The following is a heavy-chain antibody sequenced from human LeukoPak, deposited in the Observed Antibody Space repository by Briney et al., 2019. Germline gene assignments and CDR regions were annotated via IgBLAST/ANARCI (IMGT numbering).Heavy chain of an antibody. Sequence: GGSLRLSCAASGFTFSSYSMNWVRQAPGKGLEWVSYISSSSTIYYADSVKGRFTISRDNAKNSLYLQMNSLRAEDTAVYYCARDLKIAAAEDYWGQGTLVTVSS. CDR2: ISSSSTI. CDR3: ARDLKIAAAEDY. CDR1: GFTFSSYS. D-gene: IGHD6-13*01. J-gene: IGHJ4*02. V-gene: IGHV3-48*01.